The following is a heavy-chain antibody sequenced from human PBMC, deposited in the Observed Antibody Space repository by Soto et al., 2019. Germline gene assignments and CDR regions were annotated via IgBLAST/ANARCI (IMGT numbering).Heavy chain of an antibody. D-gene: IGHD2-15*01. CDR1: KITFSSYE. J-gene: IGHJ4*02. CDR2: ISSTGSGT. V-gene: IGHV3-48*03. CDR3: VRDLHEPLATDALRVAN. Sequence: GSLSLSCAASKITFSSYEIRWVRQAPGMGLEWISYISSTGSGTHYADSVKGRFTMSRDNTKNSVSLQMSSLRAEDTAVYYCVRDLHEPLATDALRVANWGQGTQVTVSS.